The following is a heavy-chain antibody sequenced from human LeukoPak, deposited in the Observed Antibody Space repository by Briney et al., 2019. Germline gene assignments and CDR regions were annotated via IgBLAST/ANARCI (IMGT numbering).Heavy chain of an antibody. CDR3: ARAPQRDGYNSYWYFDL. CDR1: GFTFSSYS. D-gene: IGHD5-24*01. Sequence: PGGSLRLSCAASGFTFSSYSMNWVRQAPGKGLEWVSYISSSSSTTYYADSVKGRFTISRDNAKNSLYLQMNSLRAEDTAVYYCARAPQRDGYNSYWYFDLWGRGTLVTVSS. V-gene: IGHV3-48*01. CDR2: ISSSSSTT. J-gene: IGHJ2*01.